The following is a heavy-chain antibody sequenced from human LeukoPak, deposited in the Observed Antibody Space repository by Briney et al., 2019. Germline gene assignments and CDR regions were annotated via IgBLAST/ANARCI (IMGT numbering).Heavy chain of an antibody. CDR1: GGSISSGGYS. D-gene: IGHD5-18*01. J-gene: IGHJ4*02. CDR3: ASTGGYSYGYLDY. V-gene: IGHV4-30-2*01. Sequence: IPSETLSLTCAVSGGSISSGGYSWSWIRQPPGKGLEWIGYIYHSGSTNYNPSLKSRVTISVDTSKNQFSLKLSSVTAADTAVYYCASTGGYSYGYLDYWGQGTLVTVSS. CDR2: IYHSGST.